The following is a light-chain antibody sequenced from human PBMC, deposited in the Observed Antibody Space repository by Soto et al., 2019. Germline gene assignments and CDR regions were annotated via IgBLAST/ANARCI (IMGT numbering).Light chain of an antibody. J-gene: IGKJ1*01. CDR1: QGISNY. CDR2: VAS. V-gene: IGKV1-27*01. CDR3: QKYNSAPWT. Sequence: DIQMTQSPSSLSASVGDRVTITCRASQGISNYLAWYQQQPGKVPKLLIYVASTLQSGVPSRFSGSGAGTDFTLTISSLQPEDVATYYCQKYNSAPWTFGQGTKVESK.